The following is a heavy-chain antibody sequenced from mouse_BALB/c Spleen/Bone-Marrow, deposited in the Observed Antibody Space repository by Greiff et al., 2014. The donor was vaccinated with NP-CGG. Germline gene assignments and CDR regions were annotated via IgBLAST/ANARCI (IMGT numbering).Heavy chain of an antibody. D-gene: IGHD2-4*01. V-gene: IGHV1-7*01. CDR2: INPSTGYT. Sequence: QVQLQQSGAELAKPGASVKMSCKASGYTFTSYWMHWVKQRPGQGLEWIGYINPSTGYTEYNQKFKDKATLTADKSSSTAYMQLSSRTSEDSAVYYCERSATMIFAYWGQGTLVTVSA. CDR3: ERSATMIFAY. J-gene: IGHJ3*01. CDR1: GYTFTSYW.